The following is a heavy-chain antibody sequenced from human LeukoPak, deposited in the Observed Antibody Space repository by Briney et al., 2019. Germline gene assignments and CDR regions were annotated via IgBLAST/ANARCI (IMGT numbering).Heavy chain of an antibody. D-gene: IGHD6-13*01. V-gene: IGHV3-21*01. CDR1: GFTFDDYG. CDR2: ISSSSSYI. CDR3: AREETRIGRYSSSWYKDAFDI. Sequence: GGSLRLSCAASGFTFDDYGMSWVRQAPGKGLEWVSSISSSSSYIYYAVSVKGRFTISRDNAKNSLYLQMNSLRAEDTAVYYCAREETRIGRYSSSWYKDAFDIWGQGTMVTVSS. J-gene: IGHJ3*02.